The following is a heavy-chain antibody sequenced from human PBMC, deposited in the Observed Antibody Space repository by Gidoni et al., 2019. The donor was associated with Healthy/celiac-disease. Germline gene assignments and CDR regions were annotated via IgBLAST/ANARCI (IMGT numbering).Heavy chain of an antibody. CDR3: ARGRSSDSSSWSTYYYYGMDV. D-gene: IGHD6-13*01. CDR1: GGSFSGYY. V-gene: IGHV4-34*01. Sequence: QVQLQQWGAGLLKPSETLSLTCAVYGGSFSGYYWSWIRQPPGKGLEWIGEINHSGSTNYNPSLKSRVTISVDTSKNQFSLKLSSVTAADTAVYYCARGRSSDSSSWSTYYYYGMDVWGQGTTVTVSS. CDR2: INHSGST. J-gene: IGHJ6*02.